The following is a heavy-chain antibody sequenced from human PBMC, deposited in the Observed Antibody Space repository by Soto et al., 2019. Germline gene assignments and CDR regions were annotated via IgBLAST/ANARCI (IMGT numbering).Heavy chain of an antibody. CDR1: GFTFDDYA. Sequence: GGSLRLSCAASGFTFDDYAMHWVRQAPGKGLEWVSGISWNSGSIGYADSVKGRFTISRDNAKNSLYLQMNSLRAEDTALYYCAKDIVTMTTVTHNWFDPWGQGTMVTVYS. J-gene: IGHJ5*02. D-gene: IGHD4-17*01. V-gene: IGHV3-9*01. CDR3: AKDIVTMTTVTHNWFDP. CDR2: ISWNSGSI.